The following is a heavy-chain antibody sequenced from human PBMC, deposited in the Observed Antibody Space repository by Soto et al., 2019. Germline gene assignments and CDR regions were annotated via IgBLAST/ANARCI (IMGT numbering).Heavy chain of an antibody. J-gene: IGHJ3*02. CDR1: GYTFSAYT. V-gene: IGHV1-3*01. CDR2: INAGSGKT. Sequence: GASLKVSCKATGYTFSAYTMDWVRQAPGLSLEWMGWINAGSGKTKYSQNFQGRVSITRDTSASPVYMELTGLTSEDTAVYYCARDTETSGPRANDALDIWGQGTTVTVSS. CDR3: ARDTETSGPRANDALDI.